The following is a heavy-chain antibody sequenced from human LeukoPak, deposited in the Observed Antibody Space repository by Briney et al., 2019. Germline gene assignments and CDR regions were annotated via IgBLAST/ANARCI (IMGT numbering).Heavy chain of an antibody. CDR3: ARPADRTTGDAFDI. D-gene: IGHD2/OR15-2a*01. CDR1: GFSISYNY. J-gene: IGHJ3*02. Sequence: GGSLRLSCVASGFSISYNYMTWVRQAPGKGLEWVPVIYTGGSPYYADSVKGRFTISRDISKNTVYLQMYSLRAEDTAVYYCARPADRTTGDAFDIWGQGTMVTVSS. V-gene: IGHV3-53*01. CDR2: IYTGGSP.